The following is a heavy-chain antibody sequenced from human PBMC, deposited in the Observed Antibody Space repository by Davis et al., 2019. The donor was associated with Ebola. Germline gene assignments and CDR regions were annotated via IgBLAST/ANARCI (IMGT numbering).Heavy chain of an antibody. CDR1: GGSMNDYY. V-gene: IGHV4-59*08. D-gene: IGHD3-22*01. Sequence: MPSETLSLTCTVSGGSMNDYYWTWIRQPPGRGLEWIGYIFYSGTTNYNPSLKSRAPLSVETSKSHFSLNLSSVTAADTAVYYCARHMYYYDSSGYGRGNFDYWGQGTLVTVSS. J-gene: IGHJ4*02. CDR3: ARHMYYYDSSGYGRGNFDY. CDR2: IFYSGTT.